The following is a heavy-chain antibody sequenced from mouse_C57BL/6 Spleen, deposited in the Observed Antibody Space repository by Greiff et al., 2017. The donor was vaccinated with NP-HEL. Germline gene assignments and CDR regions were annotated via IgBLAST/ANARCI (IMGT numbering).Heavy chain of an antibody. V-gene: IGHV5-9*01. CDR3: ARSYYGSGYAMDY. D-gene: IGHD1-1*01. J-gene: IGHJ4*01. CDR1: GFTFSSYT. CDR2: ISGGGGNT. Sequence: EVKLQESGGGLVKPGGSLKLSCAASGFTFSSYTMSWVRQTPEKRLEWVATISGGGGNTYYPDSVKGRFTISRDNAKNTLYLQMSSLRSEDTALYYCARSYYGSGYAMDYWGQGTSVTVSS.